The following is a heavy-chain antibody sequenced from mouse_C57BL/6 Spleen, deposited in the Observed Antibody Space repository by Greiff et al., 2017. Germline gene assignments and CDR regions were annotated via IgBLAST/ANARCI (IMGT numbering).Heavy chain of an antibody. Sequence: DVQLQESGPGLVKPSQSLSLTCSVTGYSITSGYYWNWIRQFPGNKLEWMGYIRYDGSNNYNPTLKNRITITRYTPKNQFFLKLNSVATEDTATYYCAREDEGYAMDYWGKGTSVTVSS. J-gene: IGHJ4*01. V-gene: IGHV3-6*01. CDR3: AREDEGYAMDY. CDR2: IRYDGSN. CDR1: GYSITSGYY.